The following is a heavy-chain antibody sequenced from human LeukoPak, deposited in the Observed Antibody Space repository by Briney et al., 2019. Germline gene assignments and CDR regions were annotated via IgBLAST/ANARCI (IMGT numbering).Heavy chain of an antibody. CDR1: GFMFSSHE. V-gene: IGHV3-48*03. Sequence: GGSLRLSCAASGFMFSSHEVNWVRQPPGRGLEWISYISAGGSITYYADSVKGRFTISRDNAKSSLYLQMINLRVEDTALYYCARRSSAWYALDIWGQGTMVSVSP. J-gene: IGHJ3*02. CDR2: ISAGGSIT. CDR3: ARRSSAWYALDI. D-gene: IGHD2-15*01.